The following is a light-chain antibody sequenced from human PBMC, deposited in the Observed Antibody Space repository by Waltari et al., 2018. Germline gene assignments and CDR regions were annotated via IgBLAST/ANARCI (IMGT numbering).Light chain of an antibody. CDR3: QQYNTWPWT. J-gene: IGKJ1*01. Sequence: EIVMTQSPATLSVSPGERVTLSCRARQSVSGSLAWYQQKPGQAPRLLIYGTSTRATGLPARVSGSGYGTEFTRTFNSLQSEDFAVYYCQQYNTWPWTFGQGTKVEIK. CDR2: GTS. V-gene: IGKV3-15*01. CDR1: QSVSGS.